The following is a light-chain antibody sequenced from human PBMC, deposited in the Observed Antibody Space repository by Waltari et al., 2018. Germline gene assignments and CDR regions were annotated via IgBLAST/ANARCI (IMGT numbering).Light chain of an antibody. Sequence: EIVMTQSPATLSVSPGERAPLPCRASQSAGSNLAWYKQKPGQAARLLSYGASARATGIPARFSGRGSGTEFTLTISSMQSEDFAVYYCQQYNNWPPITFGQGTRLEIK. J-gene: IGKJ5*01. CDR1: QSAGSN. V-gene: IGKV3-15*01. CDR2: GAS. CDR3: QQYNNWPPIT.